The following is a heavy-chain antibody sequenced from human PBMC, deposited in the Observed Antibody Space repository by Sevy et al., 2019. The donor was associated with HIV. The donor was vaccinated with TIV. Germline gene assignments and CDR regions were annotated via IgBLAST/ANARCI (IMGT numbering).Heavy chain of an antibody. D-gene: IGHD2-21*02. J-gene: IGHJ5*02. Sequence: GGSLRLSCVGSGFTFSSYSFNWVRLAPGKGLEWVSLISHDGGTQFFADSVRGRFTISRDNSKITLWLEMSSLRPEDTAVYFCARDALPFCGGDCYSHFFDPWGQGTLVTVSS. CDR1: GFTFSSYS. V-gene: IGHV3-30*04. CDR2: ISHDGGTQ. CDR3: ARDALPFCGGDCYSHFFDP.